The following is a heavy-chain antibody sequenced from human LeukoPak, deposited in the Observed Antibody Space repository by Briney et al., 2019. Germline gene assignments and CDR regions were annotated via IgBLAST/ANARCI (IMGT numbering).Heavy chain of an antibody. J-gene: IGHJ3*01. CDR3: ARDKRKGADGTGAFDV. CDR2: INTSGNA. D-gene: IGHD6-13*01. V-gene: IGHV4-4*07. CDR1: GVSISSFY. Sequence: SETLSLTCTVSGVSISSFYWNWIRQAAGKELEFIGRINTSGNANYNPSLKSRVSMSVDTSKNQVSLRLSSVTAADTAVYYCARDKRKGADGTGAFDVWGRGTPVTVSS.